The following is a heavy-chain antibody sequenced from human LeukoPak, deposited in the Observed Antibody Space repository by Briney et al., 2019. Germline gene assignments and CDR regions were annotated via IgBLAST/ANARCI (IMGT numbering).Heavy chain of an antibody. D-gene: IGHD5/OR15-5a*01. V-gene: IGHV4-39*07. J-gene: IGHJ4*02. CDR3: GRVGNDLYPYYFDY. CDR2: IYYSGIT. Sequence: SETLSLTCTVSGGSISGSSYYWGWIRQPPGKGLEWIGTIYYSGITYYNPSLRSRVTISVDTSKNQFSLKLSSVTAADTAVYYCGRVGNDLYPYYFDYWGQGTLVTVSS. CDR1: GGSISGSSYY.